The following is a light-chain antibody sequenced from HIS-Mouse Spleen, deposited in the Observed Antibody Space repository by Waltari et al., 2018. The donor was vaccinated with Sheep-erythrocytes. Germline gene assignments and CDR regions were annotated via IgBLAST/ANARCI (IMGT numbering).Light chain of an antibody. V-gene: IGKV1-5*03. J-gene: IGKJ2*01. Sequence: DIQMTQSPSTLSASVGDRVTITCRASQSISSWLAWYQQKPGKAPKLLIYKASSLESSVPSRFSGSGSGTEFSLIISGLQPDDFATYYGQQYNSYSTFGHATKLEIK. CDR1: QSISSW. CDR2: KAS. CDR3: QQYNSYST.